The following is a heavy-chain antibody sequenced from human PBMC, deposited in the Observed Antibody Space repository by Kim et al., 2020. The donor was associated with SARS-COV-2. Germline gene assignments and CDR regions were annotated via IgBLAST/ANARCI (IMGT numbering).Heavy chain of an antibody. CDR2: ISYDGSNK. J-gene: IGHJ6*02. CDR3: ARAIKVGATIFVYYYYGMDV. CDR1: GFTFSSYA. Sequence: GGSLRLSCAASGFTFSSYAMHWVRQAPGKGLEWVAVISYDGSNKYYADSVKGRFTISRDNSKNTLYLQMNSLRAEDTAVYYCARAIKVGATIFVYYYYGMDVWGQGTTVTVSS. V-gene: IGHV3-30*04. D-gene: IGHD1-26*01.